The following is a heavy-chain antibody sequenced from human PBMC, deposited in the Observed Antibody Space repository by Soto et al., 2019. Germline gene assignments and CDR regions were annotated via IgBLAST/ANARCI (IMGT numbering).Heavy chain of an antibody. V-gene: IGHV1-69*13. CDR1: GGTFSNHA. CDR2: IIPMFPTA. Sequence: SVKVSCKASGGTFSNHAISWVRQAPGQGLEWVGGIIPMFPTADYAQRFQGRVTITADDSTTTVYMELSGLRSEDTAMYYCARDDATYCGGDCYRYYYYGMDVWGQGTTVTVSS. D-gene: IGHD2-21*02. CDR3: ARDDATYCGGDCYRYYYYGMDV. J-gene: IGHJ6*02.